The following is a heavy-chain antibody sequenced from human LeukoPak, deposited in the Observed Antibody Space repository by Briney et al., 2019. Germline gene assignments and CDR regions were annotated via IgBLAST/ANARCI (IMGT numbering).Heavy chain of an antibody. D-gene: IGHD4-17*01. CDR3: VKLWDYGDYGYKDYFDY. V-gene: IGHV3-64D*09. J-gene: IGHJ4*02. CDR2: IISNGGST. CDR1: GFTFSSYA. Sequence: GGCLGLSCSASGFTFSSYAMHWVRQAPGKGLEYVSAIISNGGSTYYADSVKGRFTISRDNSKNTLYLQMSSLRAEDTAVYYCVKLWDYGDYGYKDYFDYWGQGTLVTVSS.